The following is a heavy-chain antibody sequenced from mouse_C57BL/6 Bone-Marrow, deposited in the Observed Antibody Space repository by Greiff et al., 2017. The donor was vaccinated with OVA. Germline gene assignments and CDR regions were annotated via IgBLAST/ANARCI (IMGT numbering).Heavy chain of an antibody. D-gene: IGHD4-1*01. CDR1: GFTFSSYA. J-gene: IGHJ1*03. V-gene: IGHV5-4*01. Sequence: EVKLVESGGGLVKPGGSLKLSCAASGFTFSSYAMSWVRQTPEQRLEWVATISAGGGYTYYPDNVKGRFTISRDHAKNNLYLQMSHLKSDDTAKYYCAREGDWDAYFDVWGTGTTVTVSS. CDR3: AREGDWDAYFDV. CDR2: ISAGGGYT.